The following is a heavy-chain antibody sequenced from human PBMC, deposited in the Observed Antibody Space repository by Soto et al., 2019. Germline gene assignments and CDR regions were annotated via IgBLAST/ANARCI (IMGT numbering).Heavy chain of an antibody. CDR3: AAGYCSGGSCYATYFQH. Sequence: QVQLVPSGAEVKKPGSSVKVSCKASGGTFSSYTISWVRQAPGQGREWMGRIIPILGIANYAQKFQGRVTITADKSTSTAYMELSSLRSEDTAVYYCAAGYCSGGSCYATYFQHWGQGTLVTVSS. D-gene: IGHD2-15*01. CDR2: IIPILGIA. V-gene: IGHV1-69*02. J-gene: IGHJ1*01. CDR1: GGTFSSYT.